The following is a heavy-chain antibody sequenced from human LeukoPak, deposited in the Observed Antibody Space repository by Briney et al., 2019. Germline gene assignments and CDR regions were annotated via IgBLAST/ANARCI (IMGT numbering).Heavy chain of an antibody. CDR2: IYASGCT. D-gene: IGHD4-11*01. CDR3: ASNGVTSGPFDY. CDR1: GGSISSYY. Sequence: SETLSLTCTVSGGSISSYYWSWIRQPAGKGLEWIGRIYASGCTSYNPSLKSRVTMSVDTSKNQFSLKLSSVTAADTAVYYCASNGVTSGPFDYWGQGTLVTVSS. J-gene: IGHJ4*02. V-gene: IGHV4-4*07.